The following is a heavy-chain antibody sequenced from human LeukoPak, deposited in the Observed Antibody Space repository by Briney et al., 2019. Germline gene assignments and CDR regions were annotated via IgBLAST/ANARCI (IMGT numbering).Heavy chain of an antibody. CDR3: ARRGIGYCSSTSCYTGSWDY. CDR2: IYYSGST. Sequence: SETLSLTCTVSGGSISSYYWSWIRQPPGKGLEWIGYIYYSGSTNYNPFLKSRVTISVDTSKNQFSLKLSSVTAADTAVYYCARRGIGYCSSTSCYTGSWDYWGQGTLVTVSS. D-gene: IGHD2-2*02. J-gene: IGHJ4*02. V-gene: IGHV4-59*01. CDR1: GGSISSYY.